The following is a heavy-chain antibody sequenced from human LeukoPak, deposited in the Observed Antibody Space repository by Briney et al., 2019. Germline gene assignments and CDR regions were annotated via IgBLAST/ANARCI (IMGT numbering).Heavy chain of an antibody. Sequence: GGSLRLSCAASGFTFSSYSMNWVRQAPGKGLEWVLSISSGSSYIYYADSLKGRFTISRDNAKNSLYLQMNSLRAEDTAVYYCARLWLTDAFDIWGQGTMVTVSS. D-gene: IGHD3-22*01. J-gene: IGHJ3*02. V-gene: IGHV3-21*01. CDR3: ARLWLTDAFDI. CDR1: GFTFSSYS. CDR2: ISSGSSYI.